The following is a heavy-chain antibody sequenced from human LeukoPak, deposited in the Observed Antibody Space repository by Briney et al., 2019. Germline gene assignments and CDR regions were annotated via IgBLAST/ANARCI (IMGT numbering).Heavy chain of an antibody. V-gene: IGHV1-69*04. Sequence: SVKVSCKASGGTFSSYAISWVRQAPGKGLEWMGRIIPTLRIAKYAQRFQGRVTITADKSTSTAYMELYSLRSEDTAVYYCARGTDGWAHYWYFDLWGRGTLVTVSS. CDR1: GGTFSSYA. D-gene: IGHD2-8*02. J-gene: IGHJ2*01. CDR3: ARGTDGWAHYWYFDL. CDR2: IIPTLRIA.